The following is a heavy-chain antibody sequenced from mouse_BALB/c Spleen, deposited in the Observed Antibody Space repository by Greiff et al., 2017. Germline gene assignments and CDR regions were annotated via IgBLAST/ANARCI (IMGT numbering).Heavy chain of an antibody. CDR1: GFTFSSYT. V-gene: IGHV5-6-4*01. Sequence: EVHLVESGGGLVKPGGSLKLSCAASGFTFSSYTMSWVRQTPEKRLEWVATISSGGSYTYYPDSVKGRFTISRDNAKNTLYLQMSSLKSEDTAMYYCTRWGLRDAMDYWGQGTSVTVSS. J-gene: IGHJ4*01. CDR3: TRWGLRDAMDY. D-gene: IGHD2-4*01. CDR2: ISSGGSYT.